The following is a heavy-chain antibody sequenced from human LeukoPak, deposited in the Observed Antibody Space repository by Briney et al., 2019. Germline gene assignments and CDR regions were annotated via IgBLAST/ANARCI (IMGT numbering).Heavy chain of an antibody. CDR1: GFPFSSYW. CDR2: IKQDGSEK. D-gene: IGHD1-26*01. Sequence: GGSLRLSCVASGFPFSSYWMTWVRQAPGKGLEWVANIKQDGSEKYYVDSVKGRFTISRDNAKNSLYLQMNSLRAEDTAVYYCARDSGSWYGYWGQGTLVTVSS. CDR3: ARDSGSWYGY. J-gene: IGHJ4*02. V-gene: IGHV3-7*01.